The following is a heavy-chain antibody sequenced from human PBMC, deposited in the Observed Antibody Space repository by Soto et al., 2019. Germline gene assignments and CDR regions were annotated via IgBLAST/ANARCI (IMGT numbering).Heavy chain of an antibody. D-gene: IGHD4-17*01. CDR1: GGTFSSYA. J-gene: IGHJ4*02. V-gene: IGHV1-69*13. CDR2: IIPIFGTA. CDR3: ARLVSYGGPMSRDY. Sequence: SVKVSCKASGGTFSSYAISWVRQAPGQGLEWMGGIIPIFGTANYAQKFQGRVTITADESTSTAYMELSSLRSQDTAVYYCARLVSYGGPMSRDYWGQGTLVTVSS.